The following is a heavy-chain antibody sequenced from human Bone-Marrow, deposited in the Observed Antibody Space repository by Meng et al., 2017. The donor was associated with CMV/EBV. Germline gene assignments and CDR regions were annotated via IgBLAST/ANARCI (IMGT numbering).Heavy chain of an antibody. J-gene: IGHJ4*02. CDR2: IGGSGGST. Sequence: GFTFGSYALGWVRQALGKGLEWGSAIGGSGGSTNYTNSMEGRFTISRDKSKNTLYLQMNSLRAEDTAVYYCAKDRKRGYSGYDRSDYWGQGTLVTVSS. V-gene: IGHV3-23*01. CDR3: AKDRKRGYSGYDRSDY. CDR1: GFTFGSYA. D-gene: IGHD5-12*01.